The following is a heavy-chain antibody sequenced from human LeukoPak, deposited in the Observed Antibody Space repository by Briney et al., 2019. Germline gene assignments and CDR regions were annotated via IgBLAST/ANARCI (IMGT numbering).Heavy chain of an antibody. CDR2: IFHRGGT. D-gene: IGHD3-3*01. Sequence: SETLSLTCTVSNDSISSGDYYWNWIRQPPGKGLEWIGYIFHRGGTSYNPSLKSRILFSVDTSQNQFSLKLNSVTAADTAVYYCARSRRVFGNYYYYYYMDVWGKGTTVTVSS. V-gene: IGHV4-30-4*01. J-gene: IGHJ6*03. CDR1: NDSISSGDYY. CDR3: ARSRRVFGNYYYYYYMDV.